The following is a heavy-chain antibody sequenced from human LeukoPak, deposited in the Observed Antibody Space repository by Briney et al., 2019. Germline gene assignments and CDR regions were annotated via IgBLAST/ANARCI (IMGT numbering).Heavy chain of an antibody. Sequence: SETLSLTCAVYGWSFNDYYWNWIRQPPGMGLEWIGEVNARGETNYNPSLKSRVTISVDTSKNQFSLRLNSMIPADTALYYCARGQVPAARGYNWFDPWGQGSLVTVSS. D-gene: IGHD2-2*01. CDR2: VNARGET. V-gene: IGHV4-34*01. CDR1: GWSFNDYY. J-gene: IGHJ5*02. CDR3: ARGQVPAARGYNWFDP.